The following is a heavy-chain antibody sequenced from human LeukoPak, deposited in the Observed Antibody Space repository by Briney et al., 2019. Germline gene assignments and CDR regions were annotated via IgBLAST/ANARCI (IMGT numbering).Heavy chain of an antibody. J-gene: IGHJ4*02. V-gene: IGHV3-74*01. CDR3: ARDQWLVLDTGALGY. CDR2: INSDGSST. D-gene: IGHD6-19*01. Sequence: PGGSLRLSCAASGFTFSSYWMHWVRQAPGKGLVWVSRINSDGSSTSYADSVKGRFTISRDNAKNTLYLQMNSLRAEDTAVYYCARDQWLVLDTGALGYWGQGTLVTVSS. CDR1: GFTFSSYW.